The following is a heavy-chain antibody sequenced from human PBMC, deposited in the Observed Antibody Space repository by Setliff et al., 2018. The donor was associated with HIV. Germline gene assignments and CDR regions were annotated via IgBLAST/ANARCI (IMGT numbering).Heavy chain of an antibody. CDR3: ARGLAAAGKSYYYYYYMDV. D-gene: IGHD6-13*01. Sequence: GASVKVSCQASGYTFTSYDINWVRQATGQGLEWMGWMSPNSGNAGYAQKFQGRVTMTRNTSISTAYMELSSLRSEDTAVYYCARGLAAAGKSYYYYYYMDVWGKGTTVTVSS. J-gene: IGHJ6*03. V-gene: IGHV1-8*01. CDR2: MSPNSGNA. CDR1: GYTFTSYD.